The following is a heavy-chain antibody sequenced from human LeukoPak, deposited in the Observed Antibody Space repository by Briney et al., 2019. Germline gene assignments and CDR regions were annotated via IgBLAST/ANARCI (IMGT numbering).Heavy chain of an antibody. Sequence: GASVKVSCKASGFTFTNYNLHWVRQAPGQRLEWMGIINPSGCSTNYAQNFQGRVTMTRDTSTSTVYMELSSLRSEDTAVYYCVRVRDGYNDAYDIWGQGTMVTVPS. CDR1: GFTFTNYN. CDR2: INPSGCST. CDR3: VRVRDGYNDAYDI. D-gene: IGHD5-24*01. V-gene: IGHV1-46*01. J-gene: IGHJ3*02.